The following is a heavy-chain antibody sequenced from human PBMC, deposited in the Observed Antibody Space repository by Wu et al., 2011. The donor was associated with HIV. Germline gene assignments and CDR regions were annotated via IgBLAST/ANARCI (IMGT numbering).Heavy chain of an antibody. Sequence: QVQLVQSGAEVKKPGSSMKVSCKASGGTFSSYVITWVRQAPGQGLEWMGWINPNSGGTNYAQKFQGRVTMTRDTSISTAYMELSRVRSDDTAVYYCAREWRPQNVAAAATCDYWGQGTLVTVSS. CDR1: GGTFSSYV. D-gene: IGHD6-13*01. V-gene: IGHV1-2*02. CDR2: INPNSGGT. CDR3: AREWRPQNVAAAATCDY. J-gene: IGHJ4*02.